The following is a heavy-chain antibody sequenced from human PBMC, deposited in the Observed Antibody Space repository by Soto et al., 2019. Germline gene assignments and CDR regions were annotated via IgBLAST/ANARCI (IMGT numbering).Heavy chain of an antibody. J-gene: IGHJ6*02. CDR3: ARELGYCSGGSCFRYYYGMDV. D-gene: IGHD2-15*01. CDR1: GGSFSGYY. CDR2: INHSGST. V-gene: IGHV4-34*01. Sequence: SETLSLTCAVYGGSFSGYYWSWIRQPPGKGLEWIGEINHSGSTNYNPSLKSRVTISVDTSKNQFSLKLSSVTAADTAVYYCARELGYCSGGSCFRYYYGMDVWGQGTTLTVSS.